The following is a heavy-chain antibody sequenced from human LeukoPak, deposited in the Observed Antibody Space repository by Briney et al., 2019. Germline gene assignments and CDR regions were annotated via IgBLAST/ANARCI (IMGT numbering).Heavy chain of an antibody. J-gene: IGHJ3*02. CDR3: ARVGDGLNDGFDI. D-gene: IGHD5-24*01. CDR2: INPNTGGT. Sequence: ASVKVSCRASGYTFTGYYMNWVRQAPGQGLEWMGRINPNTGGTNYAQNFQGSVTMTRDTSITTVYMELSRLRSDDTAVYYCARVGDGLNDGFDIWGQGTMVTVSS. V-gene: IGHV1-2*06. CDR1: GYTFTGYY.